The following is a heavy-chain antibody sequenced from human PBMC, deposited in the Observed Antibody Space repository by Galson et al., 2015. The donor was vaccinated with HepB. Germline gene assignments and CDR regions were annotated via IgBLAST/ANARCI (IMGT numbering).Heavy chain of an antibody. Sequence: SVKVSCKASGYTFTSYYMHWVRQAPGQGLEWMGIINPSGGSTSYAQKFQGRVTMTRDTSTSTVYMELSSLRSEDTAVYYCARGATIVVVPAAILNYWGQGTLVTVSS. J-gene: IGHJ4*02. CDR3: ARGATIVVVPAAILNY. CDR2: INPSGGST. V-gene: IGHV1-46*01. CDR1: GYTFTSYY. D-gene: IGHD2-2*02.